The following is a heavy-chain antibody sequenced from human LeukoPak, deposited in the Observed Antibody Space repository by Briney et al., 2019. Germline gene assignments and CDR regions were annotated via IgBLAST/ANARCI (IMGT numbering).Heavy chain of an antibody. J-gene: IGHJ2*01. CDR3: ARKEDSSGYYRWYFDL. D-gene: IGHD3-22*01. CDR1: GYTFTSYD. V-gene: IGHV1-8*01. Sequence: GASVKVSCKASGYTFTSYDINWVRQATGQGLEWMGWMNPNSGNTGYAQKFQGRVTMTRNTSISTAYMELSSLRSEDTAVYYCARKEDSSGYYRWYFDLWGRGTLVTVSS. CDR2: MNPNSGNT.